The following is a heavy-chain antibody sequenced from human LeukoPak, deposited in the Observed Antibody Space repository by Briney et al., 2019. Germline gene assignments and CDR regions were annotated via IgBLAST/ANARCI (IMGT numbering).Heavy chain of an antibody. CDR1: GFTFSSYG. CDR3: ARDGIVVVPAAILSWFDP. J-gene: IGHJ5*02. V-gene: IGHV3-33*01. CDR2: IWYDGSNK. Sequence: GGSLRLSCAASGFTFSSYGMHWVRQAPGKGLEWVAVIWYDGSNKYYADSVKGRFTISRDNSKNTLYLQMSSLRAEDTAVYYCARDGIVVVPAAILSWFDPWGQGTLVTASS. D-gene: IGHD2-2*02.